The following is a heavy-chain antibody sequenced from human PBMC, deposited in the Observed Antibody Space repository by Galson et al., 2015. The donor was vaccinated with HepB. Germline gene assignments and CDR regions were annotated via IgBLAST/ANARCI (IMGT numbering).Heavy chain of an antibody. CDR2: MNPNSGNT. CDR3: ASGPYYYGSAKL. Sequence: SVKVSCKASGYTFINSDVTWVRQATGQGLEWLGWMNPNSGNTDYAQKFQGRVTMTRNTSISTAYLELNGLTSEDAAMYYCASGPYYYGSAKLWGQGTLVTVSS. J-gene: IGHJ4*02. D-gene: IGHD3-10*01. V-gene: IGHV1-8*01. CDR1: GYTFINSD.